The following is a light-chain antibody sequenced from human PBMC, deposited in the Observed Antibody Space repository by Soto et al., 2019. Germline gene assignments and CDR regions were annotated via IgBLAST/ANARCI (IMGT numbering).Light chain of an antibody. V-gene: IGKV1-8*01. CDR1: QGISSY. Sequence: AIRMTQSPSSFSASTGDRVTITCRASQGISSYLAWYQQKPGKAPKLLIYAASTLHSGVPSRFSGSGSWTDCTLTISCLQSEDFATYYCQQYYSYPPSFTFGPGTKVDIK. J-gene: IGKJ3*01. CDR2: AAS. CDR3: QQYYSYPPSFT.